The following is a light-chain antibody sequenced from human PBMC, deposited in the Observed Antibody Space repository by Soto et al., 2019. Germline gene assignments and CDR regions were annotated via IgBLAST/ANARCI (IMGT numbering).Light chain of an antibody. J-gene: IGLJ1*01. CDR1: SSDVGGYNY. CDR2: DVS. CDR3: SSFTSSSTLVV. Sequence: QSALTLPASVSGSPGQSITISCTGTSSDVGGYNYVSWYQQHPGKAPKLMIYDVSNRPSEVSNRFSGSKSGNTASLTISGLQAEDEADYYCSSFTSSSTLVVFGTGTKLTVL. V-gene: IGLV2-14*03.